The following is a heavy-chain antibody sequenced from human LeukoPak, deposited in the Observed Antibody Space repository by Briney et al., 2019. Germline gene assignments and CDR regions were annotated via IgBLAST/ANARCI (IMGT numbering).Heavy chain of an antibody. CDR3: ARGDTIYYYCGMDV. V-gene: IGHV4-34*01. Sequence: SETLSLTCAVYGGSFSGYYWSWIRQPPGKGLEWIGEINHSGSTNYNPSLKGRVTISVDTSKNQFSLKLSSVTAADTAVYYCARGDTIYYYCGMDVWGQGTTVTVSS. D-gene: IGHD3-10*01. J-gene: IGHJ6*02. CDR1: GGSFSGYY. CDR2: INHSGST.